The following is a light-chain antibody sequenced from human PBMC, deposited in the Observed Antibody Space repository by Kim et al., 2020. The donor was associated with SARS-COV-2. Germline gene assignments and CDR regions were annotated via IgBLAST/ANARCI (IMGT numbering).Light chain of an antibody. V-gene: IGKV3-15*01. CDR1: QSVSGA. Sequence: EIVMTQSPATLSASPGERATLSCRASQSVSGALAWYQQKPGQAPRPLIYDASTRATGIPARFSGSGSGTEFTLTISSLQSEDFAVYYCQHYNNWPSTFGQGTKVDIK. CDR2: DAS. CDR3: QHYNNWPST. J-gene: IGKJ1*01.